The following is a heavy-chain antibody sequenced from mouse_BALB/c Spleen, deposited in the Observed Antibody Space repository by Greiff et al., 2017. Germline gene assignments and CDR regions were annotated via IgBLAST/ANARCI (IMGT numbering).Heavy chain of an antibody. V-gene: IGHV5-9-3*01. Sequence: EVKLVESGGGLVKPGGSLKLSCAASGFTFSSYAMSWVRQTPEKRLEWVATISSGGSYTYYPDSVKGRFTISRDNAKNTLYLQMSSLRSEDTAMYYCARHGVSYAMDYWGQGTSVTVSS. CDR2: ISSGGSYT. J-gene: IGHJ4*01. CDR3: ARHGVSYAMDY. CDR1: GFTFSSYA.